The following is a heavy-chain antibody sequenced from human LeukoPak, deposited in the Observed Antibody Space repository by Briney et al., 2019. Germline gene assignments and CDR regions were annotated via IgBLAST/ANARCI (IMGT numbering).Heavy chain of an antibody. CDR2: MSSNGVNT. CDR1: GFIFSSYA. D-gene: IGHD3-10*01. CDR3: AKAALWFGEFD. Sequence: GGSLRLSCVASGFIFSSYAMHWVRQAPGKGLEYVSAMSSNGVNTFYASSVKGRFTISRDNAKNSLYLQMNSLRAEDTAVYYCAKAALWFGEFDWGQGALVTVSS. V-gene: IGHV3-64*01. J-gene: IGHJ4*02.